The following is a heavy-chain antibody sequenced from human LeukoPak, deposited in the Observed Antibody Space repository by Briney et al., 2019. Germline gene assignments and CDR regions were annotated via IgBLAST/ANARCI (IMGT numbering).Heavy chain of an antibody. D-gene: IGHD5-18*01. J-gene: IGHJ4*02. V-gene: IGHV3-23*01. Sequence: GGSLRLSCAASGFTFSSYAMSWVRQAPGKGLEWGSAISGSGGSTYYADSVKGRFTISRDNSKTTLYLQMNSLRAEDTAVYYCAKGFDWIQIGVFDYRGQRTLVTVSS. CDR3: AKGFDWIQIGVFDY. CDR2: ISGSGGST. CDR1: GFTFSSYA.